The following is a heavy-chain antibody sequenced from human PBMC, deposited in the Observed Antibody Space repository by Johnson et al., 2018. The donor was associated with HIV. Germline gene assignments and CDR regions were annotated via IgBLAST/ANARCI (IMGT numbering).Heavy chain of an antibody. CDR2: ISYDGSNK. V-gene: IGHV3-30-3*01. D-gene: IGHD3-22*01. J-gene: IGHJ3*02. CDR3: AREYSSGYPDAFDI. Sequence: QVQLVESGGGVVQPGRSLRLSCAASGVTFSSHAMHWVRQAPGKGLDWVTVISYDGSNKYYADSVKGRFTTSRDNAKKSLYLQMNSLRAEDTAVYYCAREYSSGYPDAFDIWGQGTMVTVSS. CDR1: GVTFSSHA.